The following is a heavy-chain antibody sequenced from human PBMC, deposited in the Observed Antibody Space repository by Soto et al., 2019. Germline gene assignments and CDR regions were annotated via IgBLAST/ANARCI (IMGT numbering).Heavy chain of an antibody. CDR1: GYTFTSYG. D-gene: IGHD2-15*01. J-gene: IGHJ6*03. V-gene: IGHV1-18*01. Sequence: ASVKVSCKASGYTFTSYGISWVRQAPGQGLEWMGWISAYNGNTNYAQKLQGRVTMTTDTSTSTAYMELRSLRSDDTAVYYCARVYCSGGSCYLGFGWYYYFMSFWGKGTTVTVSS. CDR2: ISAYNGNT. CDR3: ARVYCSGGSCYLGFGWYYYFMSF.